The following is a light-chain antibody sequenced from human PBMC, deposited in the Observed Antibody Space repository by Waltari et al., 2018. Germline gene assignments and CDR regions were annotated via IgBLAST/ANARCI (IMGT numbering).Light chain of an antibody. CDR3: QQYNNWPPWT. CDR1: QSVSSN. V-gene: IGKV3-15*01. J-gene: IGKJ1*01. Sequence: EIVMTQSPATLSVSPGERATLSCWASQSVSSNLAWYQQKPGQAPRLLIYGASTRATSIPARFSGSGSGTDFTLTISSLQSEDFAVYYCQQYNNWPPWTFGQGTKVEIK. CDR2: GAS.